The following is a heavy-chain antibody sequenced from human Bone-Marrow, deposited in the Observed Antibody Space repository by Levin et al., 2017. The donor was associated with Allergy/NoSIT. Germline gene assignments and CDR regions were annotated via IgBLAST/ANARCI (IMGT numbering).Heavy chain of an antibody. Sequence: ASVKVSCAASGFTFSNYAMSWVRQAPGKGLEWVSGISNPGGTTYYADSVKGRFTISRDNSKNTLYLQMNSLRAEDTAVYYCAKDLCSGGSCYRLFDSWGQGTLVTVSS. D-gene: IGHD2-15*01. CDR3: AKDLCSGGSCYRLFDS. CDR1: GFTFSNYA. V-gene: IGHV3-23*01. CDR2: ISNPGGTT. J-gene: IGHJ4*02.